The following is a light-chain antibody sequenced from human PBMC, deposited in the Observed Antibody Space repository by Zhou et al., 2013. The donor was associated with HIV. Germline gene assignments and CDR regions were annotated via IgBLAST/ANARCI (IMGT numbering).Light chain of an antibody. CDR2: GAS. Sequence: DIHMTQSPASLSAFIGDTVTISCRASRKISTYVNWYQVKPGKVPNLLIFGASFLHKGVPSRFSGSGSGTDFTLTIRRVQPEDFATYYCQQSYSTPSGRTVLGQGTKLEIK. CDR3: QQSYSTPSGRTV. CDR1: RKISTY. V-gene: IGKV1-39*01. J-gene: IGKJ2*01.